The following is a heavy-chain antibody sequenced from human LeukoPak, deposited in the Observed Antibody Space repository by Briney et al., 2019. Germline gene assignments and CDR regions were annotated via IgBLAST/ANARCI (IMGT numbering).Heavy chain of an antibody. CDR3: ARGLPNYYGMDV. Sequence: GGSLRLSCAASGFTFSNYWMHWVRQAPGKGLAWVSRINTDGSSTNYADSVRGRFTISRDNAKNTVYLQMNSLRTEDTAVYYCARGLPNYYGMDVWGQGTTVTVSS. V-gene: IGHV3-74*01. J-gene: IGHJ6*02. CDR1: GFTFSNYW. CDR2: INTDGSST.